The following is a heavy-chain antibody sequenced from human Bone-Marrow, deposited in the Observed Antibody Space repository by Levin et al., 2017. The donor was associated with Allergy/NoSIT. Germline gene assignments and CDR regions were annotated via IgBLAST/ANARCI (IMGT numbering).Heavy chain of an antibody. CDR2: IIPIFGTA. CDR3: ARERGYSGYDRYYYYGMDV. CDR1: GGTFSSYA. Sequence: SVKVSCKASGGTFSSYAISWVRQAPGQGLEWMGGIIPIFGTANYAQKFQGRVTITADESTSTAYMELSSLRSEDTAVYYCARERGYSGYDRYYYYGMDVWGQGTTVTVSS. J-gene: IGHJ6*02. D-gene: IGHD5-12*01. V-gene: IGHV1-69*13.